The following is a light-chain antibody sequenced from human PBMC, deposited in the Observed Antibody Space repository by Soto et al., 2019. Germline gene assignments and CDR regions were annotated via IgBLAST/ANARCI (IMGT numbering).Light chain of an antibody. J-gene: IGKJ5*01. CDR1: QTVNTY. CDR2: AAS. Sequence: IRMTQSPSSLSASARDRVTITCRASQTVNTYLHWYQQKPGKAPKLLIYAASSLQSGVPSRFSGSGSGTDFTLTISSLQPEDFATYYCQQSYSTPPITFGQGTRLETK. CDR3: QQSYSTPPIT. V-gene: IGKV1-39*01.